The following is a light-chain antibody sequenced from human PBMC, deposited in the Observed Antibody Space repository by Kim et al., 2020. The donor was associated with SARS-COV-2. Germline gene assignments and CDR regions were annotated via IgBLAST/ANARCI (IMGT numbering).Light chain of an antibody. V-gene: IGLV2-11*01. CDR2: DVT. CDR3: CSYAGGYTHVV. J-gene: IGLJ2*01. Sequence: QSALTQPRSVSGSPGQSVTISCTVTSSDVGGYNYVSWYQQHPGRAPKLMINDVTKRPSGVPDRFSGSKSGNTASLTISGLQAEDEADYYCCSYAGGYTHVVFGGGTQLTVL. CDR1: SSDVGGYNY.